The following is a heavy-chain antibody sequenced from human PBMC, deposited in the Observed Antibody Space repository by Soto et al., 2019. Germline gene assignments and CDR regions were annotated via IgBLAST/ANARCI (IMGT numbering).Heavy chain of an antibody. CDR3: ARHVGSGSFSQRKGVYYYYYGMDV. V-gene: IGHV4-59*08. Sequence: SETLSLTCTVSGGSISSYYWSWIRQPPGKGLEWIGYIYYSGSTNYNPSLKSRVTISVDTSKNQFSLKLSSVTAADTAVYYCARHVGSGSFSQRKGVYYYYYGMDVWGQGTTVTVSS. D-gene: IGHD3-10*01. CDR1: GGSISSYY. J-gene: IGHJ6*02. CDR2: IYYSGST.